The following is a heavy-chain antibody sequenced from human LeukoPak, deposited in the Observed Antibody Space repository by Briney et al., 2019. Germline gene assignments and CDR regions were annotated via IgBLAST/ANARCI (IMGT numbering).Heavy chain of an antibody. J-gene: IGHJ3*02. CDR1: GFTFSSYG. D-gene: IGHD6-13*01. Sequence: GGSLRLSCAVSGFTFSSYGMPWVRQAPGKGLEWEADIWYGGSNKYYADSVKGRFTISRDNSKNTLYLQMNSLRAEHTAVYYCAKGSYSSSWPDAFDIWGQGTMVTVSS. V-gene: IGHV3-33*03. CDR3: AKGSYSSSWPDAFDI. CDR2: IWYGGSNK.